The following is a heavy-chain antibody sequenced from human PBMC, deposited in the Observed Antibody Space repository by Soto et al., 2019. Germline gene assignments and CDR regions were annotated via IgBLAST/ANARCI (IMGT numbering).Heavy chain of an antibody. V-gene: IGHV3-33*01. CDR3: ARDRKPHGSSPLARYFDY. CDR1: GFTFSSYG. D-gene: IGHD6-6*01. Sequence: QVQLVESGGGVVQPGRSLRLSCAASGFTFSSYGMHWVRQAPGKGLEWVAVIWYDGSNKYYADPLKDRFTISADNSKYTLYLQMNSLRAEETAVYYCARDRKPHGSSPLARYFDYWGQGTLVTVSS. J-gene: IGHJ4*02. CDR2: IWYDGSNK.